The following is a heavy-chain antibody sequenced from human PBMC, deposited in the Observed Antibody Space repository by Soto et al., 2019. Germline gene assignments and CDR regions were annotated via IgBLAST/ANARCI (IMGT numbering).Heavy chain of an antibody. J-gene: IGHJ6*02. Sequence: LRLSCAASGFTFSTYPMSWVRQAPGKGLEWVSGISGSGISTYYTDSVKGRFTISGDNSKNTVFLQMNSLRDEDTAVYYCVKPPVITASYYYYDMDVWGQGTTVTVSS. CDR2: ISGSGIST. V-gene: IGHV3-23*01. CDR1: GFTFSTYP. D-gene: IGHD4-4*01. CDR3: VKPPVITASYYYYDMDV.